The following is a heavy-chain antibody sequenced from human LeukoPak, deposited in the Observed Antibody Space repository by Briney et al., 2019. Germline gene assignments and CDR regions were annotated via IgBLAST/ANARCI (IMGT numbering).Heavy chain of an antibody. D-gene: IGHD6-6*01. CDR3: ARDFSSSSTVYYYYYMDV. CDR2: ISYSGTT. V-gene: IGHV4-39*07. CDR1: GGSISSRPYY. J-gene: IGHJ6*03. Sequence: SETLSLTCTVSGGSISSRPYYWGWVRQPPGKGLEWIGTISYSGTTYYGPSLKSRVTISLDTSKNQFSLKLSSVTAADTAIYYCARDFSSSSTVYYYYYMDVWGKGTTVTVSS.